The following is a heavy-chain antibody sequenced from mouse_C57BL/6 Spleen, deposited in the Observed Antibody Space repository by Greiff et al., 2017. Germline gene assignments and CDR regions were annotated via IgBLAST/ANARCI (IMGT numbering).Heavy chain of an antibody. D-gene: IGHD2-14*01. CDR2: INPNNGGT. Sequence: EVQLQQSGPELVKPGASVKISCKASGYTFTDYYMNWVKQSHGKSLEWIGDINPNNGGTSYNQKFKGKATLTVDRSSSTAYMKLSSLTSEDSSVYDCATYYRPDWYVEVWGTGTTVTVAS. CDR1: GYTFTDYY. CDR3: ATYYRPDWYVEV. V-gene: IGHV1-26*01. J-gene: IGHJ1*03.